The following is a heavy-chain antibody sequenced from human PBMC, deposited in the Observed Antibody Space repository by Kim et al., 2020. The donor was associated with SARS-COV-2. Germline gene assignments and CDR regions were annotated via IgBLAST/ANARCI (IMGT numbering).Heavy chain of an antibody. CDR2: INHSGST. J-gene: IGHJ1*01. CDR3: ARGGYGGNQRYFHH. D-gene: IGHD4-17*01. Sequence: SETLSLTCAVYGGSFSGYYWSWIRQPPGKGLEWIGEINHSGSTNYNPSLKSRVTISVDTSKNQFSLKLSSVTAADTAVYYCARGGYGGNQRYFHHWGQGT. V-gene: IGHV4-34*01. CDR1: GGSFSGYY.